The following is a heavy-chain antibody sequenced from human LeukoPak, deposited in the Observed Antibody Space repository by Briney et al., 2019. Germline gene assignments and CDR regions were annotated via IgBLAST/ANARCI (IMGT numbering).Heavy chain of an antibody. V-gene: IGHV1-69*04. CDR3: ARGGSGGVCNY. J-gene: IGHJ4*02. D-gene: IGHD3-10*01. Sequence: SVKVSCKASGGTFSSYAISWVRQAPGQGLEWMGRIIPILGIANYAQKFQGRVTMTTDTSTSTAYMELRSLRSDDTAVYYCARGGSGGVCNYWGQGTLVTVSS. CDR1: GGTFSSYA. CDR2: IIPILGIA.